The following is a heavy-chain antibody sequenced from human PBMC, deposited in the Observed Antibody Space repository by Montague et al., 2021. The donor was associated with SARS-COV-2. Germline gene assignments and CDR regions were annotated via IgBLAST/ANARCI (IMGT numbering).Heavy chain of an antibody. D-gene: IGHD3-9*01. CDR1: GFTFSSYA. Sequence: PLRLSCAASGFTFSSYAMHWVRQAPGKGLEWVAVISYDGSNKYYSDSVKGRFTISRDNSKNTLYLQMNSLRAEDTAVYYCARDPFYYDILTGYIYPAYYYYYGMDVWGQGTTVTVSS. CDR2: ISYDGSNK. V-gene: IGHV3-30-3*01. CDR3: ARDPFYYDILTGYIYPAYYYYYGMDV. J-gene: IGHJ6*02.